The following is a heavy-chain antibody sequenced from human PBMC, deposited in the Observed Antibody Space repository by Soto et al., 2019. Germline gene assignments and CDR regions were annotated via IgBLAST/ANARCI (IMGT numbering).Heavy chain of an antibody. Sequence: QVTLKESGPTLVKPTQTLTLTCTVSGLSLRTTGVGVGWVRQPPGKALEWLALLYWDDDKRYSPSPRSRLTIPKDISEQHVVLTMTNMDTVDTATYYCVQSRCGGDCLEIYSSHAYNGLDVWGQGTTVTLSS. CDR3: VQSRCGGDCLEIYSSHAYNGLDV. J-gene: IGHJ6*02. CDR2: LYWDDDK. D-gene: IGHD2-21*02. V-gene: IGHV2-5*02. CDR1: GLSLRTTGVG.